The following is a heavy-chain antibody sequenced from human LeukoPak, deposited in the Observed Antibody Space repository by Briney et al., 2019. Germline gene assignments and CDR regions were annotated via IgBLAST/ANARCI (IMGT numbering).Heavy chain of an antibody. CDR2: IYTSGST. J-gene: IGHJ3*02. Sequence: PSETLSLTCTVSGGSISSYYWSWIRQPAAKGLEWIGRIYTSGSTNYNPSLKSRVTTSVDTSKKQFSLKLSSVTAADTAVYYCARVITIFGVVINPRAFDIWGQGTMVTVS. CDR3: ARVITIFGVVINPRAFDI. CDR1: GGSISSYY. D-gene: IGHD3-3*01. V-gene: IGHV4-4*07.